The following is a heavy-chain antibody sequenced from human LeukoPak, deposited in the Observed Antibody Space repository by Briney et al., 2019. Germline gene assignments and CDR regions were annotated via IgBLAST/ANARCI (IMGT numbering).Heavy chain of an antibody. V-gene: IGHV4-34*01. D-gene: IGHD3-22*01. CDR1: GGSFSGYY. J-gene: IGHJ3*02. CDR3: ARLDSSGPHI. CDR2: INHSGST. Sequence: KSSETLSLTCAVYGGSFSGYYWSWIRHPPGKGLEWIGEINHSGSTNYNPSLKSRVTISVDTSKNQFSLKLSSVTAADTAVYYCARLDSSGPHIWGQGTMVTVSS.